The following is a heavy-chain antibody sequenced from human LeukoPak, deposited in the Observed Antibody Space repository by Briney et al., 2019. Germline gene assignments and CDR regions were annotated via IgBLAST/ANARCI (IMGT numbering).Heavy chain of an antibody. Sequence: PSETLSLTCTVSGGSISSYYWSWLRQPPGKGLEWLGYIYYSGSTNYNPSLKGRVTISVDTSKNQLSLKLSSVTAADTAVYYCARHIWGVSGGNSFDYWGQGTLVTVSS. CDR1: GGSISSYY. CDR3: ARHIWGVSGGNSFDY. CDR2: IYYSGST. V-gene: IGHV4-59*08. J-gene: IGHJ4*02. D-gene: IGHD4-23*01.